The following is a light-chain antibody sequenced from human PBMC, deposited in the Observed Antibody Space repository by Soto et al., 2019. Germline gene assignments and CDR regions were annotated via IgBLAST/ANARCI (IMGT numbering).Light chain of an antibody. J-gene: IGLJ1*01. V-gene: IGLV2-23*01. CDR1: TSGVGGNNF. CDR2: EGS. CDR3: CSYAGSSTFV. Sequence: QSVLTQPASVSGSPGQSITISCTGTTSGVGGNNFVSWYQQHPGKAPKLIIYEGSKRPSGVSNRFSGSKSGNTASLTISGLQAEDEADYYCCSYAGSSTFVFGTGTKVTVL.